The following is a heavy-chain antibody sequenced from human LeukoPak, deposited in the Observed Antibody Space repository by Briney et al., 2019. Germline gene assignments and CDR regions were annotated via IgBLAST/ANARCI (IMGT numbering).Heavy chain of an antibody. CDR3: AQARDYGDQYYFDY. Sequence: PSETLSLTCTVSGGSISSYYWSWIRQPPGKGLEWIGYIYYSGSTNYNPSLKSRVTISVDTSKNQFSLKLSSVTAADTAVYYCAQARDYGDQYYFDYWGQGTLVTVSS. J-gene: IGHJ4*02. V-gene: IGHV4-59*01. CDR1: GGSISSYY. CDR2: IYYSGST. D-gene: IGHD4-17*01.